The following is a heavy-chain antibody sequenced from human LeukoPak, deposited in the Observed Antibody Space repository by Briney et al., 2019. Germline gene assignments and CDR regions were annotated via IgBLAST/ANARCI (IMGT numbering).Heavy chain of an antibody. D-gene: IGHD2-15*01. CDR1: GYTFTSYD. J-gene: IGHJ4*02. CDR2: MNPNSGNT. V-gene: IGHV1-8*01. CDR3: ASTEGYCSGGSCYLPQRGDYYFDY. Sequence: ASVKVSCKASGYTFTSYDINWVRQATGQGLEWMGWMNPNSGNTGYAQKFQGRVAMTRNTSISTAYMELSSLRSEDTAVYYCASTEGYCSGGSCYLPQRGDYYFDYWGQGTLVTVSS.